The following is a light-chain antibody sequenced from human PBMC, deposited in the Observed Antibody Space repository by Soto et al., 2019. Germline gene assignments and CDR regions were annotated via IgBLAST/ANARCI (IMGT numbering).Light chain of an antibody. CDR1: SSNFGAGYD. Sequence: QSVLTQPPSVSGAPGQRITISCTGSSSNFGAGYDVHWYQQLPGTAPKLLIYANSNRPSGVPDRFSGSKSGTSASLAITGLQAEDEADYYCQSYDSSLSGSLVFGRGTKVTVL. CDR3: QSYDSSLSGSLV. J-gene: IGLJ2*01. V-gene: IGLV1-40*01. CDR2: ANS.